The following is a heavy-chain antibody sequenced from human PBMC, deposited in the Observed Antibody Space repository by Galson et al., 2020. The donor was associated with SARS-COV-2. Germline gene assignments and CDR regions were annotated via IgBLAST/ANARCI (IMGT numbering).Heavy chain of an antibody. CDR3: AHKARATTCYSY. D-gene: IGHD2-21*01. J-gene: IGHJ4*02. Sequence: KMSGPTLVKPTQTLTLTCTFSGFSLSTTGVGVGWIRQSPGTALEWLALIYWDDDKRYRPSLETRLTITKDTSKNQVVLTMTNMDPVDTATYYCAHKARATTCYSYWCPGTLVTVST. CDR2: IYWDDDK. CDR1: GFSLSTTGVG. V-gene: IGHV2-5*02.